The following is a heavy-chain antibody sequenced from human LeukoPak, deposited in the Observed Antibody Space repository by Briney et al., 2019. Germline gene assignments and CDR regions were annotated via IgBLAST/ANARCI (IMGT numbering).Heavy chain of an antibody. CDR1: GGSISGYY. V-gene: IGHV4-59*01. J-gene: IGHJ5*02. CDR3: ARELQGWFDP. CDR2: IYYSGST. Sequence: ASETLSLTCTVSGGSISGYYWSWIRQPPGKGLEWIGYIYYSGSTNYNPSLKSRVTISADTSKNQFSLKLTSVTAADTAVYYCARELQGWFDPWGQGTLVTVSS.